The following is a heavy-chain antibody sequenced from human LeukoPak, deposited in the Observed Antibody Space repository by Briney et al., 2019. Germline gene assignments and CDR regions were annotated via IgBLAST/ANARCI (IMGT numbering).Heavy chain of an antibody. CDR1: GGSISGYY. D-gene: IGHD1-14*01. V-gene: IGHV4-59*01. CDR2: ISYTGST. Sequence: SETLSLTCTVSGGSISGYYWSWIRQPPGKGLEWVGHISYTGSTNYNPSLKSRVTISVDTSKNQFSLKLTSVAATDTAVYYCARDVRTTEAFEIWGHGTMVTVSS. J-gene: IGHJ3*02. CDR3: ARDVRTTEAFEI.